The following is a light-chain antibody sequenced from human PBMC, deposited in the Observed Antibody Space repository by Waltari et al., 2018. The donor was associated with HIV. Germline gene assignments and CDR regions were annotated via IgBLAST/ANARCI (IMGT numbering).Light chain of an antibody. CDR2: EVN. J-gene: IGLJ1*01. CDR1: NSDIGKYNL. V-gene: IGLV2-23*02. Sequence: QSALTQPASVSGSPGQSITISCTGTNSDIGKYNLVSWYQQHPGKVPKVLIFEVNTRPSGISHRFSGYKSDNTASLTISGLQAEDEADYYCSSYATGNTYVFGTGTSVTVL. CDR3: SSYATGNTYV.